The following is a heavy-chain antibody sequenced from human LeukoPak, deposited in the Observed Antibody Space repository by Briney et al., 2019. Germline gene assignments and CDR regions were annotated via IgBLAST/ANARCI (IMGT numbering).Heavy chain of an antibody. V-gene: IGHV4-34*01. CDR1: GGSFSGYY. CDR2: INHSGST. CDR3: ARDVLEYYDFWSGYYGDYYYGMDV. Sequence: SETLSLTCAVYGGSFSGYYWSWIRQPPGKGLEWIGEINHSGSTNYNPSLKSRVTISVDTSKNQFSLKLSSVTAADTAVYYCARDVLEYYDFWSGYYGDYYYGMDVWGQGTTVTVSS. D-gene: IGHD3-3*01. J-gene: IGHJ6*02.